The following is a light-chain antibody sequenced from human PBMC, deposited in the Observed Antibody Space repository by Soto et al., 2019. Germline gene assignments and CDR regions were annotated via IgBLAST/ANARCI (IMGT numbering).Light chain of an antibody. CDR1: QSVSRSY. CDR2: GAS. Sequence: EIVLTQSPGTLSLSPGERATLSCRASQSVSRSYLAWYQQKPGQAPRLLIYGASIRATGIPDRFSGSGSGTDFSLTINKREPEDFAVYYCQQYGDSPPWTFGQGTKVEIK. J-gene: IGKJ1*01. CDR3: QQYGDSPPWT. V-gene: IGKV3-20*01.